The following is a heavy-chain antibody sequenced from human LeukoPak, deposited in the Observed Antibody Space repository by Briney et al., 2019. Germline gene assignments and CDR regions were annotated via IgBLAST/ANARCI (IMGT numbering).Heavy chain of an antibody. CDR3: ARDYLKVVVAGTAPSAGHMDY. Sequence: EASVKVSCKASGYTFTGYYVHWVRQAPGQGLEWMGWMNPKSGGTNYAQKFEARVTMTRDTSSSTVYMELSSLRSEDMAVYYCARDYLKVVVAGTAPSAGHMDYWGQGTLVTVSS. V-gene: IGHV1-2*02. CDR2: MNPKSGGT. J-gene: IGHJ4*02. CDR1: GYTFTGYY. D-gene: IGHD2-15*01.